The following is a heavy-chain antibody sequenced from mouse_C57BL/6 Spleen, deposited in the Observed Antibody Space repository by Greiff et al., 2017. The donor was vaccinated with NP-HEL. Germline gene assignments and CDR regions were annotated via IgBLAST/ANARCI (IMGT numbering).Heavy chain of an antibody. CDR1: GYTFTSYN. V-gene: IGHV1-12*01. J-gene: IGHJ4*01. CDR3: ARISYYDYDGYAMDD. Sequence: LQQSGAELVRPGASVKMSCKASGYTFTSYNMHWVKQTPRQGLEWIGAIYPGNGDTSYNQKFKGKATLTVDKSSSTAYMPLSSLTSEDSAVYFCARISYYDYDGYAMDDWGQGTSVTVSS. D-gene: IGHD2-4*01. CDR2: IYPGNGDT.